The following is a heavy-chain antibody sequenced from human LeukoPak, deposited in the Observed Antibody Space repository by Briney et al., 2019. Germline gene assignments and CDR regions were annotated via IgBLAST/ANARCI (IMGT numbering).Heavy chain of an antibody. D-gene: IGHD3-10*01. V-gene: IGHV4-59*01. Sequence: SETLSLTCTVSGGSISSYYWSWIRQPPGKGLEWIGYIYYSGSTSYNPSLKSRVTISLDTSQNQFSLKLTSVTPADTAVYYCARTAKYYYGSETYYFFDYWGQGTLVTVSS. CDR1: GGSISSYY. CDR2: IYYSGST. CDR3: ARTAKYYYGSETYYFFDY. J-gene: IGHJ4*02.